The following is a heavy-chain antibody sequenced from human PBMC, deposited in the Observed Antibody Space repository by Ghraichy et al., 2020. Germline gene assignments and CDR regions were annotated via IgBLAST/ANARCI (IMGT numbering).Heavy chain of an antibody. V-gene: IGHV3-7*03. D-gene: IGHD3-10*01. CDR2: IKQDGSEK. CDR3: ARDHMVQGVINDAFDI. Sequence: LSLTCAASGFTFSSYWMSWVRQAPGKGLEWVANIKQDGSEKYYVDSVKGRFTISRDNAKNSLYLQMNSLRAEDTAVYYCARDHMVQGVINDAFDIWGQGTMVTVSS. CDR1: GFTFSSYW. J-gene: IGHJ3*02.